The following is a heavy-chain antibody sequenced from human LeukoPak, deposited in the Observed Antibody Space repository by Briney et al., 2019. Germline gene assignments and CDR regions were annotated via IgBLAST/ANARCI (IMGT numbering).Heavy chain of an antibody. D-gene: IGHD2-15*01. CDR1: GGSISSSSYY. V-gene: IGHV4-39*02. CDR3: AKDLGYCSGGSCYSSPDAFDI. Sequence: SETLSLTCTVSGGSISSSSYYWGWIRQPPGKGLEWIGSIYYSGSTYYNPSLKSRVTISVDTSKNQFSLKLSSVTAADTAVYYCAKDLGYCSGGSCYSSPDAFDIWGQGTMVTVSS. CDR2: IYYSGST. J-gene: IGHJ3*02.